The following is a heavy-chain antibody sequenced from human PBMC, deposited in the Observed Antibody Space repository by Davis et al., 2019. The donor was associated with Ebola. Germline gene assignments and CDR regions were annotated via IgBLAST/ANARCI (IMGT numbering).Heavy chain of an antibody. CDR1: GFTFSSYW. Sequence: GGSLRLSCAASGFTFSSYWMSWVRQAPGKGLEWVANIKQDGSEKYYVDSVKGRFTISRDNAKNSLYLQMNSLRAEDTAVYYCTTPTDYGGNSGVDYWGQGTLVTVSS. J-gene: IGHJ4*02. CDR2: IKQDGSEK. D-gene: IGHD4-23*01. V-gene: IGHV3-7*03. CDR3: TTPTDYGGNSGVDY.